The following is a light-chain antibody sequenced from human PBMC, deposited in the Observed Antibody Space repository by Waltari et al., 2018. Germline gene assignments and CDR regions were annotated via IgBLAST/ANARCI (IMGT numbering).Light chain of an antibody. CDR3: QRRGHWPPGAT. CDR2: DAS. V-gene: IGKV3-11*01. J-gene: IGKJ3*01. CDR1: QSVSRY. Sequence: EIVLTQSPATLSLSPGERATLSCRASQSVSRYLAWYQQKPGQAPRLLINDASNRAPGIPARFRGSGSGTDFTLTISSLGPEDFAVYYCQRRGHWPPGATFGPGTRVDIK.